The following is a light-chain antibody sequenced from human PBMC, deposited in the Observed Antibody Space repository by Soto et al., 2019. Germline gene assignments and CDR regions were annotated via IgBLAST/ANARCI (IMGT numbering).Light chain of an antibody. CDR3: HQYDNYPYT. J-gene: IGKJ2*01. CDR2: KAS. CDR1: QSISTW. Sequence: DIQMTQSPSTLSASVGDRVTITCRASQSISTWLAWYQQKPGKAPKILIYKASSLESGVPSRFSGSGSGTEFTLTISCLQPDDFATYYCHQYDNYPYTFGQGSKLEIK. V-gene: IGKV1-5*03.